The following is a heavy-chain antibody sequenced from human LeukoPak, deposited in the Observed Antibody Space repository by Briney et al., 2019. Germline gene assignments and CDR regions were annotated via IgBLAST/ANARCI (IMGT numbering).Heavy chain of an antibody. V-gene: IGHV3-11*06. CDR2: ISSSSSYT. D-gene: IGHD3-22*01. CDR1: GFTFSDYY. Sequence: PVGSLRLSCAASGFTFSDYYMSWIRQAPGKGLEWVLYISSSSSYTNYADSVKGRFTISRDNAKNSLYLQMNSLRAEDTAVYYCARDRSSRSYYDSSGYAPVDYWGQGTLVTVSS. CDR3: ARDRSSRSYYDSSGYAPVDY. J-gene: IGHJ4*02.